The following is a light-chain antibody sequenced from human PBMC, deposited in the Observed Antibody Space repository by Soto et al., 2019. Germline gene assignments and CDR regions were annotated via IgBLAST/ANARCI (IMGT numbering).Light chain of an antibody. CDR1: SRDVGNYNF. Sequence: QSALTQPASVSGSPGQSITISCTGTSRDVGNYNFVSWYQQHPGKAPKLMIYEDNKRPSGVSNRFSGSKSGSTASLTISGLQAEDEADYYCCSYAGSSTYVFGTGTKLTVL. V-gene: IGLV2-23*01. J-gene: IGLJ1*01. CDR2: EDN. CDR3: CSYAGSSTYV.